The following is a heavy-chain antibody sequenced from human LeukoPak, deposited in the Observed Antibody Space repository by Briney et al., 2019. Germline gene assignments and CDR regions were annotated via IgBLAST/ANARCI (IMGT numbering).Heavy chain of an antibody. CDR3: ARRAGAYSHPYDY. J-gene: IGHJ4*02. V-gene: IGHV3-30*04. D-gene: IGHD4/OR15-4a*01. CDR1: GFTFSSYT. Sequence: SGGSLRLSCTASGFTFSSYTLHWVRQAPGKGLEWVAVTSYDGSNKYYADSVKGRFTISRDNAKNSLYLQMNSLRAEDTAVYYCARRAGAYSHPYDYWGQGTLVTVSS. CDR2: TSYDGSNK.